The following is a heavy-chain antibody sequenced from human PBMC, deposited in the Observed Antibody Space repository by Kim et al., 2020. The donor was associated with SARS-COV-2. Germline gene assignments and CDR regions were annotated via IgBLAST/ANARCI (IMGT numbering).Heavy chain of an antibody. CDR2: ISSSGSTI. Sequence: GGSLRLSCAASGFTFSDYYMSWIRQAPGKGLEWVSYISSSGSTIYYADSVKGRFTISRDNAKNSLYLQMNSLRAEDTAVYYCARGTPPSNSSFGWFDPWGQGTLVTVSS. V-gene: IGHV3-11*01. J-gene: IGHJ5*02. D-gene: IGHD6-6*01. CDR3: ARGTPPSNSSFGWFDP. CDR1: GFTFSDYY.